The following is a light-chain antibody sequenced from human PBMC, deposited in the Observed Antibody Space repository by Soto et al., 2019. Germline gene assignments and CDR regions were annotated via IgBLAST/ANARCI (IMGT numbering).Light chain of an antibody. CDR2: GAS. CDR1: QSVLYSSNNKNY. J-gene: IGKJ1*01. Sequence: DIVMTQSPDSLAVSLGERATINCKSSQSVLYSSNNKNYLAWYQQKPGQAPRLLIYGASGRATGIPDRFSGSGSGTDFTLTISRVEPEDFAVYYCQQYGSSPRTFGHGTKVDIK. V-gene: IGKV4-1*01. CDR3: QQYGSSPRT.